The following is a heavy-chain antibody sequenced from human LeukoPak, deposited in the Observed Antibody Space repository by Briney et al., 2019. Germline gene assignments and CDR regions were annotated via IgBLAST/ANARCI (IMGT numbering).Heavy chain of an antibody. CDR3: ARDSGGYCTNGACSTFDY. CDR2: ISSSGSTI. Sequence: GGSLRLSCAASGFTFSSYEMNWVRQAPGKGLEWVSYISSSGSTIYYADSVKGRFTISRDNAKNSLYLQMNSLRAEDTAVYYCARDSGGYCTNGACSTFDYWGQGTLVTVSS. D-gene: IGHD2-8*01. CDR1: GFTFSSYE. V-gene: IGHV3-48*03. J-gene: IGHJ4*02.